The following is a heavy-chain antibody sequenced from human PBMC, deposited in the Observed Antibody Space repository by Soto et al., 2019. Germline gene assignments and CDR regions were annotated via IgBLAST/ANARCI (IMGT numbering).Heavy chain of an antibody. D-gene: IGHD4-4*01. J-gene: IGHJ4*02. CDR1: GGSISCGDYY. V-gene: IGHV4-30-4*01. CDR3: ARGNTVTIFDY. CDR2: IYYSGST. Sequence: PSETLSLTCTVSGGSISCGDYYWSWIRQPPGKGLEWIGYIYYSGSTYYNPSLKSRVTISVDTSKNQFSLKLSSVTAADTAVYYCARGNTVTIFDYWGQGTLVTVSS.